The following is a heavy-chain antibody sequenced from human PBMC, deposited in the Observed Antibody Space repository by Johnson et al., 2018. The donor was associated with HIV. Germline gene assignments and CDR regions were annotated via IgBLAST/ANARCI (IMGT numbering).Heavy chain of an antibody. CDR3: ASTSSGWFYAFDI. J-gene: IGHJ3*02. V-gene: IGHV3-30-3*01. D-gene: IGHD6-19*01. Sequence: QVQLVESGGGVVQPGRSLRLSCAASGFTSSRYAMHWVRQAPGKGLEWVAVISNDGSNKYYADSVTGRFTISRDNSKNTLYLQMNSLRAEDTAVYYCASTSSGWFYAFDIWGQGTMVTVSS. CDR1: GFTSSRYA. CDR2: ISNDGSNK.